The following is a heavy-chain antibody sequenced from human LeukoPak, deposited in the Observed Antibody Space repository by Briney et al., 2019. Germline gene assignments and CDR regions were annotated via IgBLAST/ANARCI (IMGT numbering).Heavy chain of an antibody. D-gene: IGHD2-2*01. CDR1: GFTFSSYW. CDR2: IKQGGSEK. CDR3: VAYCSSTSCYFKGAFDI. J-gene: IGHJ3*02. Sequence: GGSLRLSCAASGFTFSSYWMSWVRQAPGKGLEWVANIKQGGSEKYYVDSVKGRFTISRDNAKNSLYLQMNSLRAEDTAVYYCVAYCSSTSCYFKGAFDIWGQGTMVTVSS. V-gene: IGHV3-7*01.